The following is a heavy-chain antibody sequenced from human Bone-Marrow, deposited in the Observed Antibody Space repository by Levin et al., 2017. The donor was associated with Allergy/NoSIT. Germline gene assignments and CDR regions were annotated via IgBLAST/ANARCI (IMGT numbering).Heavy chain of an antibody. CDR3: ARLGDGSGSYYRGDWFDP. J-gene: IGHJ5*02. CDR2: IYPGDSDT. Sequence: PGESLKISCKGSGYSFTSYWIGWGRQMPGKGLEWMGIIYPGDSDTRYSPSFQGQVTISADKSISTAYLQWSSLKASDTAMYYCARLGDGSGSYYRGDWFDPWGQGTLVTVSS. CDR1: GYSFTSYW. V-gene: IGHV5-51*01. D-gene: IGHD3-10*01.